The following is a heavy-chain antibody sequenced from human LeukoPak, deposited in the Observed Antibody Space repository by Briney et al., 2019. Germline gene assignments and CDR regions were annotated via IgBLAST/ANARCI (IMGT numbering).Heavy chain of an antibody. J-gene: IGHJ6*02. CDR1: GFTFSSDS. CDR2: ISSSSSTI. Sequence: GGSLRLSCAASGFTFSSDSMNWVRQAPGKGREWVSYISSSSSTIYYADSVKGRFTISRDNAKNSLYLQMNSLRDDDTAVYYCARDFGELLYPYYYYGMDVWGQGTTVTVSS. CDR3: ARDFGELLYPYYYYGMDV. V-gene: IGHV3-48*02. D-gene: IGHD3-10*01.